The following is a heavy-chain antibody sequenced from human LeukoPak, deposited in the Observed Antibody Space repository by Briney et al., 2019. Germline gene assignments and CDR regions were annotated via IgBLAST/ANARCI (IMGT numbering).Heavy chain of an antibody. Sequence: ASVKVSCKASGYTFTSYGISWVRQAPGQGLEWMGWISAYNGNTNYAQKLQGRVTMTTDTSTSTAYMELRSLRSDDTAVYYCAGGLNYYDFWSGYFDYWGQGTLVTVSS. CDR1: GYTFTSYG. CDR3: AGGLNYYDFWSGYFDY. V-gene: IGHV1-18*01. J-gene: IGHJ4*02. CDR2: ISAYNGNT. D-gene: IGHD3-3*01.